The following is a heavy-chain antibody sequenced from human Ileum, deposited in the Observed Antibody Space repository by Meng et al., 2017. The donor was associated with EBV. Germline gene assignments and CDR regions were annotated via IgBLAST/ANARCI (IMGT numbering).Heavy chain of an antibody. CDR2: IYYSGGT. Sequence: QVQLQESGPGLVKPSDALSLACTVSGGSISSYYWSWIRQPPGKGLEWIGYIYYSGGTNYNPSLKSRVTISVDTSKNQFSLNLSSVTAADTAVYYCARGGWSLDYWGQGTLVTVSS. CDR1: GGSISSYY. CDR3: ARGGWSLDY. V-gene: IGHV4-59*08. D-gene: IGHD2-15*01. J-gene: IGHJ4*02.